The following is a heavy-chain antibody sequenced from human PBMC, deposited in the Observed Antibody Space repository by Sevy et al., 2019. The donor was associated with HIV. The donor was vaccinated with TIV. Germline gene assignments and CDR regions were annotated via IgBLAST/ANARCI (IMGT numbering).Heavy chain of an antibody. V-gene: IGHV3-15*01. CDR1: GFTFSNAW. D-gene: IGHD5-18*01. CDR2: IKSKTDGGTT. Sequence: GGCLRLSCAASGFTFSNAWMSWVRQAPGKGLEWVGRIKSKTDGGTTDYAAPVKGRFTISRDDSKNTLYLQMNSLKTEDTAVYYCTTESRDTAMVSTLFDYWGQGTLVTVSS. CDR3: TTESRDTAMVSTLFDY. J-gene: IGHJ4*02.